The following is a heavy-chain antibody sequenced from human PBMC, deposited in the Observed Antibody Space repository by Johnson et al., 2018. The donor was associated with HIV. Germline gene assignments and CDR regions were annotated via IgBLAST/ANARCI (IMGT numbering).Heavy chain of an antibody. CDR1: GFTFSSYA. CDR3: ARGYCSGGICYPNDAFDI. CDR2: ISFKGDTA. Sequence: VQLVESGGGVVQPGRSLRLSCAASGFTFSSYAMHWVRQAPGKGLEYVASISFKGDTASYARSVQDRFTISRDNSKNTVYLQMDSLRAEDMAIYYCARGYCSGGICYPNDAFDIWCQGTMVTVSS. V-gene: IGHV3-64*01. J-gene: IGHJ3*02. D-gene: IGHD2-15*01.